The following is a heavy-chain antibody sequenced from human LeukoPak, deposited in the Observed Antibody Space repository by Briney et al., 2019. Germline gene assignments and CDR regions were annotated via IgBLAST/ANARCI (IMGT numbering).Heavy chain of an antibody. CDR3: AKDFTSKYDSSGYSSY. CDR1: GFTFSTYW. J-gene: IGHJ4*02. Sequence: GGSLRLSCASSGFTFSTYWMNWVRQAPGKGLEWVSAISGSGGSTYYADSVKGRFTISRGNSKNTLYLQMNSLRAEDTAVYYCAKDFTSKYDSSGYSSYWGQGTLVTVSS. V-gene: IGHV3-23*01. CDR2: ISGSGGST. D-gene: IGHD3-22*01.